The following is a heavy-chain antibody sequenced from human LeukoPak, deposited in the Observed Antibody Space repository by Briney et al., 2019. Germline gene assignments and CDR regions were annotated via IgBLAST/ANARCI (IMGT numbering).Heavy chain of an antibody. D-gene: IGHD5-18*01. V-gene: IGHV3-43*01. CDR1: GFTFVDYT. CDR3: AKDPYPTAIDYYYGMDV. Sequence: GGSLRLSCAASGFTFVDYTMHWVRQAPGKGLEWVSLISWDGGSTYYADSVKGRFTISRDNSKNSLYLQMNNLRTEDTALYYCAKDPYPTAIDYYYGMDVWGQGTTVTVSS. J-gene: IGHJ6*02. CDR2: ISWDGGST.